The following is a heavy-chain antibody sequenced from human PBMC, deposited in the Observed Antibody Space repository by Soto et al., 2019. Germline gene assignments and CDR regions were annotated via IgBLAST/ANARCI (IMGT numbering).Heavy chain of an antibody. J-gene: IGHJ6*02. CDR1: GFTFSSYG. Sequence: PGGSLRLSCAASGFTFSSYGMHWVRQAPGKGLEWVGRIRSKANSYATAYAASVKGRFTISRDDSKNTAYLQMNSLKTEDTAVYYCTRPGYYDRSGYYPIEDVWGQGTTVTVSS. CDR3: TRPGYYDRSGYYPIEDV. V-gene: IGHV3-73*01. CDR2: IRSKANSYAT. D-gene: IGHD3-22*01.